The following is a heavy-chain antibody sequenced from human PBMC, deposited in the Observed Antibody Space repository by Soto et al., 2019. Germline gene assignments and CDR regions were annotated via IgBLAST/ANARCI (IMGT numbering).Heavy chain of an antibody. CDR1: GYSFTSYW. D-gene: IGHD6-13*01. CDR3: ARLLRTAAGNYYYYGMDV. Sequence: GESLKISCKGSGYSFTSYWISWVRQMPGKGLEWMGRIDPSDSYTNYSPSFQGHVTISADKSISTAYLRWSSLKASDTAMYYCARLLRTAAGNYYYYGMDVWGQGTTVTVSS. CDR2: IDPSDSYT. J-gene: IGHJ6*02. V-gene: IGHV5-10-1*01.